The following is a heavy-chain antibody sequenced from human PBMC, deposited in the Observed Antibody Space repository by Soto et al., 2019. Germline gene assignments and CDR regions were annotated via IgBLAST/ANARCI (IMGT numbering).Heavy chain of an antibody. J-gene: IGHJ4*02. CDR3: ARHHVRGRTIAGAAEF. CDR2: INHSGNT. Sequence: QVQLQQWGAGLLKPSETLSLTCAVYGKSLSGYYWSWIRQPPGKALEWIGEINHSGNTNYNPSLKSPVTISVDTSKNQLFLNLSSVTAAATAMYYCARHHVRGRTIAGAAEFWGQGTLVTVSS. CDR1: GKSLSGYY. V-gene: IGHV4-34*01. D-gene: IGHD1-26*01.